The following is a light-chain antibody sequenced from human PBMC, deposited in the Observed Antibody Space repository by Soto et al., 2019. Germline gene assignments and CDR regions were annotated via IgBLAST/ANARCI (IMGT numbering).Light chain of an antibody. CDR1: SSNIGSNS. Sequence: QSALTQPPSASGTPGQRVTISCSGSSSNIGSNSVNWYQQLPGTAPKVVIYDNHQRPSGVPDRFSGSKSGTSASLGISGLQPEDEADDYCASWDNRLNGVVFGGGTKLTVL. CDR2: DNH. CDR3: ASWDNRLNGVV. J-gene: IGLJ3*02. V-gene: IGLV1-44*01.